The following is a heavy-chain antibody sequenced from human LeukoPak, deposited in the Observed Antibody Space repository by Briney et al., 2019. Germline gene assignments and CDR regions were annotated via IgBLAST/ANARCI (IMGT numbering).Heavy chain of an antibody. CDR3: AKCQYQLLFTGYYYYMDV. CDR1: GFSRYW. Sequence: GGSLRLSCVASGFSRYWVNWFRQAPGKGLEWVSAISGSGGSTYYADSVKGRFTISRDNSKNTLYLQMNSLRAEDTAVYYCAKCQYQLLFTGYYYYMDVWGKGTTVTVSS. D-gene: IGHD2-2*01. V-gene: IGHV3-23*01. J-gene: IGHJ6*03. CDR2: ISGSGGST.